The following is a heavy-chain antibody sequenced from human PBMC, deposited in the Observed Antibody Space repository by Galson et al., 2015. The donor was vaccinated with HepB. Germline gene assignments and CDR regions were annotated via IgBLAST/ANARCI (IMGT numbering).Heavy chain of an antibody. Sequence: SLRLSCAASGFTFNNYYMSWIRQAPGKGLEWVSYISSTSSYTNYADSVKGRFTISRDNAKNSLYLQMNSLRAEDTAVYYCAAQRGFGELRDDNWFDPWGQGTLVTVSS. V-gene: IGHV3-11*06. D-gene: IGHD3-10*01. J-gene: IGHJ5*02. CDR2: ISSTSSYT. CDR1: GFTFNNYY. CDR3: AAQRGFGELRDDNWFDP.